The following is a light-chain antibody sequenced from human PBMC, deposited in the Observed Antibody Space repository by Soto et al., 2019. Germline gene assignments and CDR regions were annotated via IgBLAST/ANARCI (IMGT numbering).Light chain of an antibody. J-gene: IGLJ1*01. CDR2: DVN. CDR1: SSDVGGYNY. CDR3: SSYTSSITYV. V-gene: IGLV2-14*01. Sequence: QSLLTQPASVSGSPGQSITISCTGASSDVGGYNYVSWYQQRPDEAPKLMIYDVNNRPSGVSNRFSGSKSGNTASLTISGLQAEDEADYYCSSYTSSITYVFGTGTKVTVL.